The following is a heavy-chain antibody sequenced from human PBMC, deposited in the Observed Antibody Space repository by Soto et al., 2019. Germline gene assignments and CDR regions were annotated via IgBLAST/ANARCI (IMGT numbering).Heavy chain of an antibody. CDR1: GFTFSDYY. CDR2: ISSSSSYT. CDR3: ARAAYSSGWYHYGMDV. D-gene: IGHD6-19*01. J-gene: IGHJ6*02. V-gene: IGHV3-11*05. Sequence: PGGSLRLSCAASGFTFSDYYMSWIRQAPGKGLEWVSYISSSSSYTNYADSVKGRFTISRDNAKNSLYLQMNSLRAEDTAVYYCARAAYSSGWYHYGMDVWGQGTTVTVSS.